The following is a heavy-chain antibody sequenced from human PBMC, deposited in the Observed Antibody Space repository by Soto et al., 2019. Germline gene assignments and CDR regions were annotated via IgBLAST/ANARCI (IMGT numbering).Heavy chain of an antibody. CDR3: ARPQYYYDSSGYHAPFDY. CDR1: GYSFTSYW. D-gene: IGHD3-22*01. Sequence: GESLKISCKGSGYSFTSYWIGWVRQMPGKGLEWMGIIYPGDSDTRYSPSFQGQVTISADKSISTAYLQWSSLKASDTAMYYCARPQYYYDSSGYHAPFDYWGQGTLVTVSS. CDR2: IYPGDSDT. J-gene: IGHJ4*02. V-gene: IGHV5-51*01.